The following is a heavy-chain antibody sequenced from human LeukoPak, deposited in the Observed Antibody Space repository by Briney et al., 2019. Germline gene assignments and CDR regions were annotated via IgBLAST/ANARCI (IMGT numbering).Heavy chain of an antibody. D-gene: IGHD5-18*01. J-gene: IGHJ4*02. V-gene: IGHV1-2*02. CDR2: INPNSGGT. Sequence: ASVKVSCKASGYTSTGYYMHWVRQAPGQGLEWMGWINPNSGGTNYAQKFQGRVTMTRDTSISTAYMELSRLRSDDTAVYYCARDSAPGDTYGLLGIDSWGQGTLVTVSS. CDR1: GYTSTGYY. CDR3: ARDSAPGDTYGLLGIDS.